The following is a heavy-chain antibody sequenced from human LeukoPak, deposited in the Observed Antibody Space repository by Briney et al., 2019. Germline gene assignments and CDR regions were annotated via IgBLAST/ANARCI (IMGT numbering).Heavy chain of an antibody. J-gene: IGHJ6*03. CDR2: IKQDGSEK. Sequence: GGSLRLSCAASGFPFTTYWMSWVRQAPGKGLEWVANIKQDGSEKYYVDSVKGRFTISRDNAKNSLYLQMNSLRAEDTAVYYCARASNWNHYYYYYMDVWGKGTTVTVSS. D-gene: IGHD1-1*01. V-gene: IGHV3-7*01. CDR1: GFPFTTYW. CDR3: ARASNWNHYYYYYMDV.